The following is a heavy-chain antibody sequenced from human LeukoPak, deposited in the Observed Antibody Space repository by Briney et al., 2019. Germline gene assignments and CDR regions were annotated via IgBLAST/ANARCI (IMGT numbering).Heavy chain of an antibody. CDR3: ARANAYYGSGSYYYFDY. Sequence: GGSLRLSCAASGFPLSRSAMSWVRQAPGKGLEWVSNISGSGSGGSTYYADSVKGRFTISRDNSKNTLYLQMNSLRAEDTAVYYCARANAYYGSGSYYYFDYWGQGTLVTVSS. CDR1: GFPLSRSA. D-gene: IGHD3-10*01. V-gene: IGHV3-23*01. CDR2: ISGSGSGGST. J-gene: IGHJ4*02.